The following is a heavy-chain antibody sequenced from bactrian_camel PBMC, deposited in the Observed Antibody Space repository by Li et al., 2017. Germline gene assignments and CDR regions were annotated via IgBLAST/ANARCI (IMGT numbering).Heavy chain of an antibody. V-gene: IGHV3S6*01. Sequence: HVQLVESGGKTVQTGGSLRLSCQASGYHHSAYCLAWFRQAPGKAREGVAGIGTNGVAAAADSVKGRFTISKDSANSTTYISYLQMDNLKPEDTAMYRCRSTRCSDYWGQGTQ. D-gene: IGHD3*01. CDR2: IGTNGVA. CDR1: GYHHSAYC. CDR3: RSTRCSDY. J-gene: IGHJ4*01.